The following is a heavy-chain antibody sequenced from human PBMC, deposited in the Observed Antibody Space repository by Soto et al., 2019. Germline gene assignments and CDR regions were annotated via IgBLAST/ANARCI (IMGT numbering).Heavy chain of an antibody. J-gene: IGHJ4*02. D-gene: IGHD1-26*01. CDR1: GGTFSTYA. CDR3: TIPSSGMFYFDF. CDR2: IIPIFGKA. V-gene: IGHV1-69*12. Sequence: QVLLVQSGAEVRKPGSSVKVSCKASGGTFSTYAITWVRQAPGQGLEWMGGIIPIFGKANYAQKFQGRVTITADDSASTAYMELTSLRSEDTAVYHCTIPSSGMFYFDFWGQGTLVTVSS.